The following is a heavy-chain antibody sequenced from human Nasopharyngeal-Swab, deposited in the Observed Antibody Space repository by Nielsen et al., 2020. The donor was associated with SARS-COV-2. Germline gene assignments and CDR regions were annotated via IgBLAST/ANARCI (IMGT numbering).Heavy chain of an antibody. J-gene: IGHJ4*02. Sequence: SETLSLPCTVSGGPISSGSIRSYSWSWIRQPPGKGLEWIGYFSYTGITNYNPSLKSRVTISVDMSKNQSSLKLSSVAAADTAVYYCAREVVGGLVDSWGQGTLVTVSS. D-gene: IGHD1-26*01. V-gene: IGHV4-61*01. CDR3: AREVVGGLVDS. CDR1: GGPISSGSIRSYS. CDR2: FSYTGIT.